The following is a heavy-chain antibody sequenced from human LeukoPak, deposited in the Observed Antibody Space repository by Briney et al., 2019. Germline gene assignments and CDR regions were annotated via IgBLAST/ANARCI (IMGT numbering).Heavy chain of an antibody. CDR2: ISWNSGSI. CDR1: GFSFSNYY. J-gene: IGHJ4*02. Sequence: GGSLRLSSAASGFSFSNYYMTWIRQAPGKGLEWVSGISWNSGSIGYADSVKGRFTISGDNAKNSLYLQMNSLRAEDMALYYCAKSSGWYFPIDYWGQGTLVTVSS. D-gene: IGHD6-19*01. CDR3: AKSSGWYFPIDY. V-gene: IGHV3-9*03.